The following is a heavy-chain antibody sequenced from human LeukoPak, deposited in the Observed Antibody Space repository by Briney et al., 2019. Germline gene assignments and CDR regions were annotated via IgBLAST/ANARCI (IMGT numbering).Heavy chain of an antibody. Sequence: PGGSLRLSCAASGFTFSSYAMSWVRQATGKGPEWVAIIGTGGDTYYPGSVRGRFTISRENDKNSLYLQMNSLRAGDTAVYYCARGINTNGYHYDYWGQGTLVTVSS. CDR3: ARGINTNGYHYDY. J-gene: IGHJ4*02. CDR2: IGTGGDT. D-gene: IGHD2-8*01. V-gene: IGHV3-13*04. CDR1: GFTFSSYA.